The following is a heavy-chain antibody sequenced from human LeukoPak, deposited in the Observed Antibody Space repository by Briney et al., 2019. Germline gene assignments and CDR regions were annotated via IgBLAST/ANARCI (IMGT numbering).Heavy chain of an antibody. CDR2: INPNSGGT. V-gene: IGHV1-2*02. CDR1: GYTFTGYY. J-gene: IGHJ4*02. Sequence: ASVKVSCKASGYTFTGYYMHWVRQAPGQGLEWMGWINPNSGGTNYAQNFQGRVTMTRDTSISTAYMELSRLRSDDTAVYYCARTPLYCDSTSCPIDYWGPGTLLTVSS. CDR3: ARTPLYCDSTSCPIDY. D-gene: IGHD2-2*01.